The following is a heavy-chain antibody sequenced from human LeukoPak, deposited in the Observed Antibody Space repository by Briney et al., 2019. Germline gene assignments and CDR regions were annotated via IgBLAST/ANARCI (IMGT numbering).Heavy chain of an antibody. Sequence: SETLSLTCIVSGGSISSDAYYWAWIRQPPGKGLQWIGSLYYRGSAYYDPSLRSRVTISGDTSQNQFSLKLSSVTAADTAVYYCARHRRGTGWCFMEYWGQGALVTVSS. D-gene: IGHD6-19*01. CDR1: GGSISSDAYY. V-gene: IGHV4-39*01. CDR3: ARHRRGTGWCFMEY. CDR2: LYYRGSA. J-gene: IGHJ4*02.